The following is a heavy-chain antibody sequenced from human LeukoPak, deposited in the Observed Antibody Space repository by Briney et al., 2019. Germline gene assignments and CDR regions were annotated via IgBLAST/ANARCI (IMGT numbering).Heavy chain of an antibody. CDR3: ARVWFGELNWFDP. Sequence: PSETLSLTCTVSGGSISSYYWSWIRQPPGKGLEWIGYIYYSGSTNYNPSLKSRVTISVDTSKNQFSLKLSSVTAADTAVYYCARVWFGELNWFDPWGQGTLVTVSS. CDR2: IYYSGST. V-gene: IGHV4-59*01. J-gene: IGHJ5*02. CDR1: GGSISSYY. D-gene: IGHD3-10*01.